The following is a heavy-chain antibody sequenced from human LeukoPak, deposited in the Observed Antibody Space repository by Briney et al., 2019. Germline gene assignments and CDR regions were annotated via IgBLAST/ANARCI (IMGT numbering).Heavy chain of an antibody. J-gene: IGHJ4*02. CDR1: GFTFSSYN. Sequence: GGSLRLSCAASGFTFSSYNMNWVRQAPGKGLEWVSYISSSSSYIYYADSVKGRFTISRDNAKNSLYLQMNSLRAEDTAVYYCARAECTNGVCYTLDYWGQGTLVTVSS. V-gene: IGHV3-21*05. D-gene: IGHD2-8*01. CDR3: ARAECTNGVCYTLDY. CDR2: ISSSSSYI.